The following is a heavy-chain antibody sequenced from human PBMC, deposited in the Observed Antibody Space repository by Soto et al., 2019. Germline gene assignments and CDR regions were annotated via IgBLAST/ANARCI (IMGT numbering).Heavy chain of an antibody. CDR1: GGSISSSSYY. D-gene: IGHD3-3*01. V-gene: IGHV4-39*01. J-gene: IGHJ6*03. CDR2: IYYSGST. Sequence: PSETLSLTCTASGGSISSSSYYWGWIRQPPGKGLEWIGSIYYSGSTYYKPSLKSRVTISVDTSKKQFSLKLSSVTAADTVVYYCATLRYYFWSGYYPRALYYYYYYMDVWGKGTTVTVSS. CDR3: ATLRYYFWSGYYPRALYYYYYYMDV.